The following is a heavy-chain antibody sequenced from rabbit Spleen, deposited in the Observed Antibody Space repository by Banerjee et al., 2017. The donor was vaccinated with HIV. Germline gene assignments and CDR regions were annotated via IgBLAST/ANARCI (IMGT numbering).Heavy chain of an antibody. CDR3: ARDTSSSFSSYGMDL. CDR1: GFSFIYKCV. Sequence: QEQLVESGGDLVKPEGSLTLTCKASGFSFIYKCVMCWVRQAPGKGLEWIACIDAGSSGFTYFATWAKGRFAISKTSSTTVTLQMTRLTAADTATYFCARDTSSSFSSYGMDLWGQGTLVTVS. V-gene: IGHV1S45*01. J-gene: IGHJ6*01. D-gene: IGHD1-1*01. CDR2: IDAGSSGFT.